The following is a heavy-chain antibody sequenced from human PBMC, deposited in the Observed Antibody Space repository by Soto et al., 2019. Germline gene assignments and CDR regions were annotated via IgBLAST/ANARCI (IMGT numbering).Heavy chain of an antibody. Sequence: ASVKVSRKASGYTFTGYYMHWVRQAPGQGLEWMGWINPNSGGTNYAQKFQGWVTMTRDTSISTAYMELSRLRSDDTAVYYCARDRVHYDFWSGYYPQPHNYYGMDVWGQGTTVTVSS. CDR2: INPNSGGT. CDR3: ARDRVHYDFWSGYYPQPHNYYGMDV. J-gene: IGHJ6*02. D-gene: IGHD3-3*01. CDR1: GYTFTGYY. V-gene: IGHV1-2*04.